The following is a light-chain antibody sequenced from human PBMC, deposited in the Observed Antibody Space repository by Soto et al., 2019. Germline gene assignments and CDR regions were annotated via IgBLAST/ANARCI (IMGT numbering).Light chain of an antibody. J-gene: IGKJ4*01. Sequence: EIVLTQSPATLSLSPGERVTLSCRASQNIDTYLAWYQQKPGQAPSLLIYDASSRATGLPARFSGSGSGRDFTLTITSLEPEDSAVYYCQQRRNWPLTFXGGTKVDIK. CDR2: DAS. CDR1: QNIDTY. V-gene: IGKV3-11*02. CDR3: QQRRNWPLT.